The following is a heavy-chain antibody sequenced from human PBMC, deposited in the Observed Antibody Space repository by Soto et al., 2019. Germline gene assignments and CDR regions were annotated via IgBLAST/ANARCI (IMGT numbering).Heavy chain of an antibody. V-gene: IGHV6-1*01. Sequence: SQTLSLTFASSGDSVSDNNAAWNCISQSPSRGLEWLGRTYFRSKWNYDYAESVKSRLTITPDTTNNQISLQLNSVIPEDAAVYYCVRQPLANLALYGMDVWGQGTTVTVSS. CDR1: GDSVSDNNAA. D-gene: IGHD6-6*01. CDR3: VRQPLANLALYGMDV. CDR2: TYFRSKWNY. J-gene: IGHJ6*02.